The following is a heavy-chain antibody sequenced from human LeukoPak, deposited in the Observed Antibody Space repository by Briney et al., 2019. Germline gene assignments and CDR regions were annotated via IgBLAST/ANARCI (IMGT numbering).Heavy chain of an antibody. CDR2: ISSNGGRT. Sequence: GGSLRLSCATSGFTFSSFSMNWVRQAPGKGLEYVSAISSNGGRTYYANSVKGRFTISRDNSKNTLYLQMGSLRAEDMAVYYCARAIWDSSDAFDIWGQGTMVTVSS. J-gene: IGHJ3*02. CDR1: GFTFSSFS. V-gene: IGHV3-64*01. D-gene: IGHD6-13*01. CDR3: ARAIWDSSDAFDI.